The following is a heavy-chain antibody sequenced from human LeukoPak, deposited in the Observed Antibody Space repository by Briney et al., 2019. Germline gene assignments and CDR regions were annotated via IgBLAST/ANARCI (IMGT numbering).Heavy chain of an antibody. Sequence: PSETLSLTCTVSGGSISGYYWSWIRQSPGKGLEGMGYIYYTGITPYNPSLGSRVTISVDRSNNQFSLRLTSVTAADTAVYYCARLHSSRAEEFDPWGQGTLVTVSS. CDR1: GGSISGYY. V-gene: IGHV4-59*01. J-gene: IGHJ5*02. CDR2: IYYTGIT. CDR3: ARLHSSRAEEFDP.